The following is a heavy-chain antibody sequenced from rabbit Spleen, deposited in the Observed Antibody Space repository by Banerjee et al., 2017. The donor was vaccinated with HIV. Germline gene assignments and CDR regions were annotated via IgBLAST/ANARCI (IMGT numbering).Heavy chain of an antibody. J-gene: IGHJ4*01. D-gene: IGHD2-1*01. CDR1: GFTISSYW. CDR3: ARGVADVYANHFDL. V-gene: IGHV1S40*01. Sequence: QSLEESGGDLVKPGGSLTLSCKGSGFTISSYWMNWVRQAPGKGLEWIGIIYGIIDTTYYASWVNGRFTISKTSSTTVTLQMTSLTPADTAAYFCARGVADVYANHFDLWGQGTLVTVS. CDR2: IYGIIDTT.